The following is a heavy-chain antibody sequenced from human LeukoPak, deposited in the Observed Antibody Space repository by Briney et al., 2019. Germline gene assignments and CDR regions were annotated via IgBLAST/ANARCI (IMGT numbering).Heavy chain of an antibody. J-gene: IGHJ4*02. CDR1: GFTFSNAR. D-gene: IGHD3-22*01. CDR3: TTAASYYDSYYFDY. Sequence: GGSLRLSCAASGFTFSNARMSWVRQAPGKGLEWVGRIKSKTDGGTTDYAAAVKGRSTISRDDSKNTVYLQVNSLKTEDTAVYYCTTAASYYDSYYFDYWGQGTLVTVSS. CDR2: IKSKTDGGTT. V-gene: IGHV3-15*01.